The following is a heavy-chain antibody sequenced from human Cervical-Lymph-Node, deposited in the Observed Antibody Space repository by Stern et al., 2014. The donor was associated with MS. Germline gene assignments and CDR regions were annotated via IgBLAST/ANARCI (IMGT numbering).Heavy chain of an antibody. CDR2: IYPGDSES. CDR3: ARQTTAWASDV. D-gene: IGHD1-14*01. Sequence: EVQLVESGAELIRPGASLKISCKGSGYKFTIYWIAWVRQMPGKCLEWMGIIYPGDSESRYSPSFQVQVTMSADKSTSSAYLQWSSLNASDTAMYFCARQTTAWASDVWGQGTLVTVSS. V-gene: IGHV5-51*01. J-gene: IGHJ4*02. CDR1: GYKFTIYW.